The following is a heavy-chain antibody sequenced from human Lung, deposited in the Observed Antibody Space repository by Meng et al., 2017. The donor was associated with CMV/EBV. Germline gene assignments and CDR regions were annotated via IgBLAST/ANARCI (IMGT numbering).Heavy chain of an antibody. CDR1: AFTCSPNW. V-gene: IGHV3-74*01. Sequence: AASAFTCSPNWMHWVRQAPGQGLVWVARINSGGSSTDYADSVKGRFTISRDNAKNTLYLQMNSLRAEDTAVYYSARGEYGDYDSIDYWGQGTLVTVSS. D-gene: IGHD4-17*01. CDR2: INSGGSST. J-gene: IGHJ4*02. CDR3: ARGEYGDYDSIDY.